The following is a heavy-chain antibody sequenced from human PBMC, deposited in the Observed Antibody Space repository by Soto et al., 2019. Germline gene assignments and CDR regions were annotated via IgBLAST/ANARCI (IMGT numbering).Heavy chain of an antibody. Sequence: SETLSLTCTVSGGSISSGGYYWSWIRQHPGKGLEWIGYIYYSGSTYYNPSLKSRVTISVDTSKNQFSLKLSSVTAADTAVYYCARGYPSGVVVIENWFDPWGQGTLVTVSS. V-gene: IGHV4-31*03. J-gene: IGHJ5*02. CDR2: IYYSGST. D-gene: IGHD3-22*01. CDR3: ARGYPSGVVVIENWFDP. CDR1: GGSISSGGYY.